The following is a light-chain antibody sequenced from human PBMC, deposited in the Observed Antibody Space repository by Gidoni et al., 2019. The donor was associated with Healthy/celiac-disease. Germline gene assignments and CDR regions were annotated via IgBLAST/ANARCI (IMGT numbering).Light chain of an antibody. CDR3: QQYYSTPQA. Sequence: IVMTQSPDSLAVSLGERATINCKSSQSVLYSSNNKNYLAWYQQKPGQPPKLLIYWASTRESGVPDRFSGSGSGTDFTLTISSMKAEDGAVYYCQQYYSTPQAFGQGTKVEIK. CDR2: WAS. CDR1: QSVLYSSNNKNY. J-gene: IGKJ1*01. V-gene: IGKV4-1*01.